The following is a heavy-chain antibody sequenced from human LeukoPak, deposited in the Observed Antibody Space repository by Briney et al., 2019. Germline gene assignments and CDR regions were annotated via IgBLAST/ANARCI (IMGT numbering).Heavy chain of an antibody. V-gene: IGHV1-46*01. J-gene: IGHJ5*02. CDR2: INPSGGST. Sequence: ASVKVSCKASGYTFTSYYMHWVRQAPGQGLEWMGIINPSGGSTSYAQKFQGRVTMTRDMSTSTVYMELSSLRSEDTAVYYCARASDFWSGVVNWFDPWGQGTLVTVSS. CDR3: ARASDFWSGVVNWFDP. CDR1: GYTFTSYY. D-gene: IGHD3-3*01.